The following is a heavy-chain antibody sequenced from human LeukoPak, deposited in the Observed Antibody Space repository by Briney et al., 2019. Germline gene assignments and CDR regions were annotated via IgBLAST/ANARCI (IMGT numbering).Heavy chain of an antibody. V-gene: IGHV3-23*01. CDR3: AKQVFGSSGSFYHFDY. D-gene: IGHD3-22*01. CDR2: ISDSGGRT. CDR1: GSSFSSYA. Sequence: PGGSLRLSCAASGSSFSSYAMSWVRQAPGKGLEWVSSISDSGGRTYFADSVNGRFAISRDNSKNTLYLQLDSLRAEDTAVYYCAKQVFGSSGSFYHFDYWGQGALVTVSS. J-gene: IGHJ4*02.